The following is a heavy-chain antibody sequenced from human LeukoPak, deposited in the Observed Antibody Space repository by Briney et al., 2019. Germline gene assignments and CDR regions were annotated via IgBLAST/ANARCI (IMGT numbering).Heavy chain of an antibody. V-gene: IGHV3-30*18. CDR2: ISYDGSNK. Sequence: GGSLRLSCAASGFTFSSNGMHWVRQAPGRGLEGVAVISYDGSNKYYADSVKGRFTISRDNSKNTLYLQMNSLRAEDTAVYYCAKGTYSSGWSGVFLLGYYYYGMDVWGQGTTVTVSS. CDR3: AKGTYSSGWSGVFLLGYYYYGMDV. J-gene: IGHJ6*02. D-gene: IGHD6-19*01. CDR1: GFTFSSNG.